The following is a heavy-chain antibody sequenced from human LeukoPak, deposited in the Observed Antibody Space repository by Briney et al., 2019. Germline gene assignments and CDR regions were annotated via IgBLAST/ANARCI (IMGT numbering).Heavy chain of an antibody. CDR1: GFDFGSNW. Sequence: QAGGSLRLSCVASGFDFGSNWMHWVRHGPGQGLVWVSRIKGDGISTNYADSVKGRFTISRDIAKNTLYLQMNSLRAEDTGVYYCAKDHYWSIDYWGRGTLVTVSS. CDR2: IKGDGIST. V-gene: IGHV3-74*01. J-gene: IGHJ4*02. CDR3: AKDHYWSIDY. D-gene: IGHD3-3*01.